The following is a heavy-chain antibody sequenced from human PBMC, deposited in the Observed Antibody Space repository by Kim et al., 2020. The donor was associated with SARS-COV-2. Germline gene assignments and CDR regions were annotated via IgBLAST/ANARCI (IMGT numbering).Heavy chain of an antibody. CDR3: SIGPEQVVPRYVY. Sequence: SETLSLTCSVSGDSVRSSYYFWGWIRQPPGKGLEYIGNVYYSGTISYNSSLKSRATILVDASENKLSLKLTSVTAADTALYFCSIGPEQVVPRYVYWGQGVLVTVSS. J-gene: IGHJ4*02. CDR1: GDSVRSSYYF. V-gene: IGHV4-39*01. CDR2: VYYSGTI. D-gene: IGHD2-21*01.